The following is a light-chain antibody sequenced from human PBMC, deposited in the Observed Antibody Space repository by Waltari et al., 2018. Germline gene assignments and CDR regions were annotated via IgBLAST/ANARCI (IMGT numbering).Light chain of an antibody. V-gene: IGKV3-20*01. CDR2: EAS. Sequence: EIVLTQSPGTLSLSPGERATLSCRASQNIGRYLVWYQQKPGQPPRRIIYEASRRSTGIPDRFSGSGSGTDFSLTISRLEPEDFAVYYCQNHERLPATFGQGTKVEIK. J-gene: IGKJ1*01. CDR1: QNIGRY. CDR3: QNHERLPAT.